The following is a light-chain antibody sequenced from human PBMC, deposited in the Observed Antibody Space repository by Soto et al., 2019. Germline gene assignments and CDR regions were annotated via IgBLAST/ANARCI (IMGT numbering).Light chain of an antibody. Sequence: EIQMTQSPSSLSASVGDRVTITCRASQSISSYLNWYQHKPGKAPKLLIHKPSSLQSGVPSRFSRSGSGTDFTLTISSLHPDDFATYYCQQYNSYSPTFGQGTKVDI. CDR3: QQYNSYSPT. CDR2: KPS. V-gene: IGKV1-5*03. J-gene: IGKJ1*01. CDR1: QSISSY.